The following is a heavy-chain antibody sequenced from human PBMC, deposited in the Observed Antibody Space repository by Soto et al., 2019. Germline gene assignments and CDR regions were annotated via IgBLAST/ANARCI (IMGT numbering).Heavy chain of an antibody. Sequence: SETLSLTCTVSGGSISSGDYYWSWIRQPPGKGLEWIGYIYYSGSTYYNPSLKSRVTISVDTSKNQFSLKLSSVTAADTAVYYCARDPGDYDSDYWGQGTLVTVSS. V-gene: IGHV4-30-4*01. CDR3: ARDPGDYDSDY. CDR2: IYYSGST. CDR1: GGSISSGDYY. D-gene: IGHD4-17*01. J-gene: IGHJ4*02.